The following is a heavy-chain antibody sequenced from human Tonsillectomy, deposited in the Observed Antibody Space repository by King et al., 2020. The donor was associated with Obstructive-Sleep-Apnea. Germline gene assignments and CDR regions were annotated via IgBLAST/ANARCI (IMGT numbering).Heavy chain of an antibody. V-gene: IGHV1-8*01. D-gene: IGHD2-2*01. J-gene: IGHJ4*02. CDR2: RNPNSGNA. CDR3: ARVLGYCSSTSWGGVDY. CDR1: GYTFTSHD. Sequence: VQLVESGAEVKRPGASVKVSCKASGYTFTSHDINWVRQATGRGLEWMGLRNPNSGNAGFAKEFQGRVTMTRDPSISTAYMELGGLRSEDTAVYYCARVLGYCSSTSWGGVDYWGQGTLVTVSS.